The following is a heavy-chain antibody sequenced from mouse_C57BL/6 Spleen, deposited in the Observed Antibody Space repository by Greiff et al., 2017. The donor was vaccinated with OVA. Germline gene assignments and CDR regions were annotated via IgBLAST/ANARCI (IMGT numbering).Heavy chain of an antibody. V-gene: IGHV14-4*01. CDR2: IDPENGDT. CDR3: TTSDYYGSSRGY. J-gene: IGHJ2*01. D-gene: IGHD1-1*01. CDR1: GFNIKDDY. Sequence: VQLQQSGAELVRPGASVKLSCTASGFNIKDDYMHWVKQRPEQGLEWIGWIDPENGDTEYASKFQGKATIPADTSSNTAYLQLSSLTSEDTAVYYCTTSDYYGSSRGYWGQGTTLTVSS.